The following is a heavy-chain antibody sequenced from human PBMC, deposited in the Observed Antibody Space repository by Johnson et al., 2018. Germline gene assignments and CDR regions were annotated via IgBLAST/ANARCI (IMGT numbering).Heavy chain of an antibody. CDR1: GGSFSGYY. CDR2: INHSGST. J-gene: IGHJ6*02. V-gene: IGHV4-34*01. Sequence: QVQLQQWGAGLLKPSETLSLTCAVYGGSFSGYYWSWIRQPPGKGLEWIGEINHSGSTNYNPSLKSRVTISVDTSKNQFSLKLSSVTAADTAVYYCTRGEYSESNGMDVWGQGTTVTVSS. CDR3: TRGEYSESNGMDV. D-gene: IGHD4-11*01.